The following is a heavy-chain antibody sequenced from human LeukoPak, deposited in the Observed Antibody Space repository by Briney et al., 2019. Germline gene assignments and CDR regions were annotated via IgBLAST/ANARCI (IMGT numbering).Heavy chain of an antibody. Sequence: GASVKVSCKASGYTFTSYYIHWVRQAPGQGLEWMGIINPSGGSTTNAGSTSYAPKFQGRVTMTTDKSTSTVYMELSSLRSEDTAVYYCARDYQGGYGDKTVDYWGQGTLVTVSS. J-gene: IGHJ4*02. V-gene: IGHV1-46*01. CDR2: INPSGGSTTNAGST. CDR1: GYTFTSYY. D-gene: IGHD5-18*01. CDR3: ARDYQGGYGDKTVDY.